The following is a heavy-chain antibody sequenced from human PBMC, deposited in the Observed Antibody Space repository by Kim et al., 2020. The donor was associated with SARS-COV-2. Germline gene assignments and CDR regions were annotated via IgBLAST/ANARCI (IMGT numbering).Heavy chain of an antibody. J-gene: IGHJ4*02. CDR3: ARMDSSGYYAPDY. CDR1: GGSISSSSYY. CDR2: IYYSGST. V-gene: IGHV4-39*07. D-gene: IGHD3-22*01. Sequence: SETLSLTCTVSGGSISSSSYYWGWIRQPPGKGLEWIGSIYYSGSTYYNPSLKSRVTISVDTSKNQFSLKLSSVTAADTAVYYCARMDSSGYYAPDYWGQGTLVTVSS.